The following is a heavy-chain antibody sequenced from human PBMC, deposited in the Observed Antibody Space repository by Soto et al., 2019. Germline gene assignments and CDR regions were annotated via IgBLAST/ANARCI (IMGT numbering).Heavy chain of an antibody. CDR2: IKSKTDGGTT. Sequence: EVQLVESGGGLVKPGGSLRLSCAASGFTFSNAWMSWVRQAPGKGLEWVGRIKSKTDGGTTDYAAPVKGRFTISRDDSKNTLYLQMNSLKTEDTAVYYCTTEISSSWYWLSDYWGQGTLVTVSS. D-gene: IGHD6-13*01. J-gene: IGHJ4*02. CDR3: TTEISSSWYWLSDY. V-gene: IGHV3-15*01. CDR1: GFTFSNAW.